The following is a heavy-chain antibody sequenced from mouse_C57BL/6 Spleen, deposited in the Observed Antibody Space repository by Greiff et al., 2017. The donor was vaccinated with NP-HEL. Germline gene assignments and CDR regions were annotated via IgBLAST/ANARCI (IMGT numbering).Heavy chain of an antibody. CDR2: ISYDGSN. J-gene: IGHJ2*01. Sequence: EVQLQESGPGLVKPSQSLSLTCSVTGYSITSGYYWNWIRQFPGNKLEWMGYISYDGSNNYNPSLKNRISITRDTSKNQFFLKLNSVTTEDTATYYCAREEDYGSSYYFDYWGQGTTLTVSS. V-gene: IGHV3-6*01. CDR1: GYSITSGYY. D-gene: IGHD1-1*01. CDR3: AREEDYGSSYYFDY.